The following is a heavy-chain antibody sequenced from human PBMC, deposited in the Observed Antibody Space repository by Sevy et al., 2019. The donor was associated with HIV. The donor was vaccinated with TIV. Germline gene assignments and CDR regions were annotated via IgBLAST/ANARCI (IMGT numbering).Heavy chain of an antibody. Sequence: GGSLRLSCAASGFTFSRYWMSWVRQAPGKGLEWVAIRKLDGSEKYYVDSVKGRFTISRDNAKNSLYLQMNSLRAEDSAVYYCARDCSSTSCLWGMDVWGQGTTVTVSS. D-gene: IGHD2-2*01. CDR2: RKLDGSEK. CDR1: GFTFSRYW. V-gene: IGHV3-7*03. J-gene: IGHJ6*02. CDR3: ARDCSSTSCLWGMDV.